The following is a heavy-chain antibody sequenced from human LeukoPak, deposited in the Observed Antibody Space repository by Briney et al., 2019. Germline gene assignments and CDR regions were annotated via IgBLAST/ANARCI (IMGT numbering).Heavy chain of an antibody. J-gene: IGHJ4*02. D-gene: IGHD2-2*01. V-gene: IGHV4-39*07. CDR3: ASVRCSATSCYEFYFDY. CDR2: IYYSGST. Sequence: SETLSLTCTVSGGSISSSSYYWGWIRQPPGKGLEWIGSIYYSGSTYYNPPLKSRVTISVDTSKNQFSLKLSSVTAADTAVYCASVRCSATSCYEFYFDYWGQGTLVTVSS. CDR1: GGSISSSSYY.